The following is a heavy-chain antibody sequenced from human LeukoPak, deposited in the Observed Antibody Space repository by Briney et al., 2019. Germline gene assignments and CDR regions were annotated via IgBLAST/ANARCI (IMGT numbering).Heavy chain of an antibody. CDR2: IIPIFGPA. J-gene: IGHJ3*02. Sequence: SVKVSCKASGGTFSSYGISWVRQAPGQGLEWMGGIIPIFGPANYAQNFQGRVTITADESKSTAYMELSSLRSEHTAVYYCARDDGGYYHDAFDIWGQGTMVTVSS. V-gene: IGHV1-69*13. D-gene: IGHD3-22*01. CDR1: GGTFSSYG. CDR3: ARDDGGYYHDAFDI.